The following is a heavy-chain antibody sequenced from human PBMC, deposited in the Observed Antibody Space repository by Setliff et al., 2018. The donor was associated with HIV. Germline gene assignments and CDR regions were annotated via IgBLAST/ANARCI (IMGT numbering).Heavy chain of an antibody. CDR1: GYTFTRYF. CDR2: INPSGGST. Sequence: GASVKVSCKASGYTFTRYFMHCVRQAPGQGLEWLGMINPSGGSTWYAQKFQGRVTMTGDTSTNTLYMELSRLRSDDTAVYYCARDLRDGFEEWFSTLDDGMDVWGQGTTVTVS. D-gene: IGHD3-3*01. V-gene: IGHV1-46*01. CDR3: ARDLRDGFEEWFSTLDDGMDV. J-gene: IGHJ6*02.